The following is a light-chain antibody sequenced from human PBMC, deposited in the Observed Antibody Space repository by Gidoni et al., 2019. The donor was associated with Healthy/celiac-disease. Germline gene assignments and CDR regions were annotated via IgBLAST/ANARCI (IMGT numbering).Light chain of an antibody. Sequence: DIVMTQSADSLSVSLVERATSNCKSSQSVLYSSNNKNYLAWYQQKPGQPPKLLIYCASTRASGVPDRFSGSGSGTDFTLTISSLQAEDVAVYYCQQYYRTPWTFGQGTKVEIK. V-gene: IGKV4-1*01. CDR3: QQYYRTPWT. CDR2: CAS. J-gene: IGKJ1*01. CDR1: QSVLYSSNNKNY.